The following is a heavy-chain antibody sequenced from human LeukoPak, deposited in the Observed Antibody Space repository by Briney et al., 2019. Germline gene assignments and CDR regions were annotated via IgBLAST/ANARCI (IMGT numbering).Heavy chain of an antibody. V-gene: IGHV5-51*01. CDR3: GRQRGASGTINHFDP. J-gene: IGHJ5*02. D-gene: IGHD3-10*01. Sequence: AESLKISCKTSRYRFTTYWICWVRQIPGTGVERVWAIYPDDSDTRYSPSFQGQVLISADRSIRTAYWQWNTRKTSDPAMYYCGRQRGASGTINHFDPGGQGTLVTVSS. CDR1: RYRFTTYW. CDR2: IYPDDSDT.